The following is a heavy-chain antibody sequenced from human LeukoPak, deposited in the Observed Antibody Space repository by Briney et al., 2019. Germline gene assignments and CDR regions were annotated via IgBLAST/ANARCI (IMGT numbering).Heavy chain of an antibody. CDR1: GFTFSSYS. Sequence: GGSLRLSCAASGFTFSSYSMNWVRQAPGKGLEWVSSISSSSSYIYYADSVKGRFTISRDNAKNSLYLQMNSLRAEDTAVYYCARSAMTTVTIYDYWGQGTLVTVSS. D-gene: IGHD4-17*01. CDR3: ARSAMTTVTIYDY. J-gene: IGHJ4*02. CDR2: ISSSSSYI. V-gene: IGHV3-21*01.